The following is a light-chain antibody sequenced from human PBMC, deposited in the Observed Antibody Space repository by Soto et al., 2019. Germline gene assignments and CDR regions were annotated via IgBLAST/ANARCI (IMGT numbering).Light chain of an antibody. CDR2: GAS. CDR3: QQRSNRPPA. Sequence: TAAALSGSTGERATLSCRASQSVSSNLSWYQQKPVQAPRLLIYGASTRATGIPARFSGSGSGTECTRTSSGLPADHLTRYYGQQRSNRPPAFGPGTKVDTK. J-gene: IGKJ3*01. V-gene: IGKV3-15*01. CDR1: QSVSSN.